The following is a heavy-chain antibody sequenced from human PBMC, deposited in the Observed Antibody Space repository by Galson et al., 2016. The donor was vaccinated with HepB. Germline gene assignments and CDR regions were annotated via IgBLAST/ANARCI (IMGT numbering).Heavy chain of an antibody. J-gene: IGHJ4*02. D-gene: IGHD2-2*01. CDR1: GFTSRSYG. CDR3: AKDAILACGTGCYADY. V-gene: IGHV3-30*18. Sequence: SLRLSCAGSGFTSRSYGIHWVRQAPGKGLEWVAVISYDGTNKYYADSLKGRFTISRDNSKNTLYLQMNSLRAEDTAVYYCAKDAILACGTGCYADYWGQGTLVTVSS. CDR2: ISYDGTNK.